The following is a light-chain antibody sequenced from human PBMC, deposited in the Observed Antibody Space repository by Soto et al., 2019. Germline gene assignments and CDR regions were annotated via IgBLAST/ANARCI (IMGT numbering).Light chain of an antibody. CDR2: DAS. CDR1: QSVSSY. J-gene: IGKJ2*01. Sequence: EIVLTQSPATLSLSPGERATLSCRASQSVSSYLAWYQQKPGQAPRLLIYDASNRATGIPARFSGSGSGTDFTITISSREPEDFAVYYCQQRSNWPRGTFGQGTKLEIK. CDR3: QQRSNWPRGT. V-gene: IGKV3-11*01.